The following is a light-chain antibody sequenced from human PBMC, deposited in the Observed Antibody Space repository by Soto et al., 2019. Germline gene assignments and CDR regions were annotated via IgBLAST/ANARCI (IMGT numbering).Light chain of an antibody. J-gene: IGLJ2*01. CDR2: SNN. V-gene: IGLV1-44*01. CDR1: SSNIGSNT. CDR3: AAWDDSLNGPDVV. Sequence: QSVLTQPPSASGTPGQRVTISCSGSSSNIGSNTVNWYQQLPGTAPKILIYSNNQRPSGVPDRFSGYKSGTSASLAISGLHSADEADYYCAAWDDSLNGPDVVFGGGTKVTVL.